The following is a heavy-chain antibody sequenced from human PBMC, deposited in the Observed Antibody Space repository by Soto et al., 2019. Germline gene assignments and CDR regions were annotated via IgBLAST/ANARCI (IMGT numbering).Heavy chain of an antibody. CDR1: GGTFSSYA. CDR3: ARDEVFWSSSSDVGWFDP. D-gene: IGHD6-6*01. V-gene: IGHV1-69*01. CDR2: IIPIFGTA. J-gene: IGHJ5*02. Sequence: QVQLVQSGAEVKKPGSSVKVSCKASGGTFSSYAISWVRQAPGQGLEWMGGIIPIFGTANYAQKFQGRVRITADESTSTAYMELSSLRSEDTAVYYCARDEVFWSSSSDVGWFDPWGQGTLVTVSS.